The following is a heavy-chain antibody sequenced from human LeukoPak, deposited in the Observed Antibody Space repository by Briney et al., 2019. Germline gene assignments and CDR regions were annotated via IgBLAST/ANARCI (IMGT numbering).Heavy chain of an antibody. CDR3: ASDPSGYFNY. V-gene: IGHV4-61*01. CDR2: IYYSGDT. J-gene: IGHJ4*02. D-gene: IGHD3-22*01. Sequence: PSETLSLTCTVSGGSVSSGNYYWSWIRQPPGKGLEWIGYIYYSGDTNYNPSLKGRVTISVDTSKNQVSLKLSSVTAADTAVYYCASDPSGYFNYWGQGTLVTVSS. CDR1: GGSVSSGNYY.